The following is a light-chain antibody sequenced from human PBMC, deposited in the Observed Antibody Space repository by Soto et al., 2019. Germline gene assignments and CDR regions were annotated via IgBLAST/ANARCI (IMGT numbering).Light chain of an antibody. J-gene: IGKJ4*01. V-gene: IGKV3-11*01. CDR2: DAS. Sequence: EIVLTQSPATLYLSPGERATLSCRASQSVSSYLAWYQQKPGQAPRLLIYDASNRDTGSPSRFSGSWSGTDFTLTISSLELEDFAVYYCQQRNNWPPVTFGGGTKVQIK. CDR3: QQRNNWPPVT. CDR1: QSVSSY.